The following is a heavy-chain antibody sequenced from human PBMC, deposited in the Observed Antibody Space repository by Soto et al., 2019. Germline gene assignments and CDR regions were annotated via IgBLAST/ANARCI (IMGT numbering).Heavy chain of an antibody. J-gene: IGHJ5*01. V-gene: IGHV4-39*01. CDR1: AGSISSGSYY. Sequence: SETLSLTCTVSAGSISSGSYYWGWIRQPPGKGLEWIGTIYYSGTTYYNPSLKSRVTVSVATSHNQFSLRLSFVTAADTALYYWARHDVRAWGRLDSWGQGALVTVSS. CDR2: IYYSGTT. D-gene: IGHD7-27*01. CDR3: ARHDVRAWGRLDS.